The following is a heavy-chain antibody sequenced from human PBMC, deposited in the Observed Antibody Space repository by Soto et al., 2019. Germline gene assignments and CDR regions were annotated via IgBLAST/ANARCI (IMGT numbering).Heavy chain of an antibody. CDR2: IYSAGNT. V-gene: IGHV3-53*01. J-gene: IGHJ6*02. CDR1: GFTVSSNY. Sequence: PGGSLRLSCAASGFTVSSNYMSWVRQAPGKGLEWISIIYSAGNTYYADSVKGRFTISRDNSKSTLYLQMNSLRAEDTALYYCAKGRSYYYYGVDAWGQGTTVTVSS. CDR3: AKGRSYYYYGVDA.